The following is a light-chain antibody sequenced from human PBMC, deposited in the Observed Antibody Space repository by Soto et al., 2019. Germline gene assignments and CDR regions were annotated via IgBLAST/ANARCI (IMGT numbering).Light chain of an antibody. CDR1: QSVFNY. J-gene: IGKJ1*01. Sequence: EIVLTQSPATLSLSPGERATLSCRASQSVFNYLAWYQKRPGQAPRVLIYRASIRATGISDRFSGSGSGTDFTLTISRLEPEDFAVYYCQHYGASPWTFGQGTKVDI. V-gene: IGKV3-20*01. CDR2: RAS. CDR3: QHYGASPWT.